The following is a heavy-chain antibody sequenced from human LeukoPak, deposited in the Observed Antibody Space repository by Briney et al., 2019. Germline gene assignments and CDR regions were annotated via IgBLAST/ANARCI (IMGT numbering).Heavy chain of an antibody. CDR2: NSGGGGST. J-gene: IGHJ4*02. V-gene: IGHV3-23*01. CDR1: GFTFTSYS. D-gene: IGHD6-19*01. CDR3: ARDSGYSSGWDAPRFDY. Sequence: GGSLRLSCAASGFTFTSYSMNWVRQAPGKGLEWVSTNSGGGGSTYYADSVKGRFTISRDNSKNTLYLQMNSLRAEDTAVYYCARDSGYSSGWDAPRFDYWGQGTLVTVSS.